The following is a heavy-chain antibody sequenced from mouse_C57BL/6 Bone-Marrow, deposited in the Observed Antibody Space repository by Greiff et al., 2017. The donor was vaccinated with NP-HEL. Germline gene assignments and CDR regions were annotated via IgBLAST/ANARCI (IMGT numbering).Heavy chain of an antibody. J-gene: IGHJ3*01. D-gene: IGHD2-3*01. CDR1: GFNIKNTY. V-gene: IGHV14-3*01. CDR3: AREIYDGYYGFAY. Sequence: VQLQQSVAELVRPGDSVKLSCTASGFNIKNTYMHWVKQRPEKGLEWIGRIDPANGNTKYAPKFQGKATITADTSSNTAYLQLSSLTSEDTAIYYGAREIYDGYYGFAYWGQGTLVTVSA. CDR2: IDPANGNT.